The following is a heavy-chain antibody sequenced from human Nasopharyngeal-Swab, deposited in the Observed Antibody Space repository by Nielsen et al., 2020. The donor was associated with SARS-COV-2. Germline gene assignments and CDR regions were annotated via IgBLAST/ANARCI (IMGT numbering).Heavy chain of an antibody. J-gene: IGHJ4*02. V-gene: IGHV4-39*07. Sequence: SETLSLTCSVSGASISNRTYYWGWIRQSPEKGLQWIGTVFYTGTYYNPSLQSRVTISVDTSKNQFSLKLTSVTAADTAVYYCVRDESGDYWGLPFDSWGPGTLVTVSS. CDR3: VRDESGDYWGLPFDS. CDR2: VFYTGT. D-gene: IGHD4-17*01. CDR1: GASISNRTYY.